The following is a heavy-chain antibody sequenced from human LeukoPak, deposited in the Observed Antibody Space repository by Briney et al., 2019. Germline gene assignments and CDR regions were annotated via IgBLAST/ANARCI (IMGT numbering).Heavy chain of an antibody. Sequence: PSETLSLTCTVSGDSMSNYYWSWIRQPAGKGLEWIGRIYSSGSTNYNPSLKSRVTMSVDTSKNQFSLKLSSVTAADTAVYYCARDSGSQRDAFDIWGQGTMVTVSS. V-gene: IGHV4-4*07. CDR1: GDSMSNYY. CDR3: ARDSGSQRDAFDI. J-gene: IGHJ3*02. CDR2: IYSSGST. D-gene: IGHD1-26*01.